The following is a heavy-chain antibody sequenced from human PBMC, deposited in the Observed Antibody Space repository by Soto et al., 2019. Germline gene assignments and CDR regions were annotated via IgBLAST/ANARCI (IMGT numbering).Heavy chain of an antibody. CDR1: GDSISSYY. CDR3: ARATRDYGDYGYFDY. Sequence: QVQLQESGPGLVKPSETLSLTCTVSGDSISSYYWSWIRQPAGKGLEWIGRIFSSGNTNYNPSLKSRVTMSVDTSENQFSLKLSSVTAADTAMYYCARATRDYGDYGYFDYWGQGTLVTVSS. J-gene: IGHJ4*02. V-gene: IGHV4-4*07. CDR2: IFSSGNT. D-gene: IGHD4-17*01.